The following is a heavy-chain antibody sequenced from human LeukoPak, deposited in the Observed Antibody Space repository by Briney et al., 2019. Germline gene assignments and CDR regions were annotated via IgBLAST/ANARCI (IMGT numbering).Heavy chain of an antibody. V-gene: IGHV3-30*18. J-gene: IGHJ4*02. D-gene: IGHD3-10*01. CDR3: AKPYYYGSRSYMDY. CDR1: GFTFSSYG. CDR2: ISYDGSNT. Sequence: GGSLRLSCAASGFTFSSYGMHWVRQAPGKGLEWVAVISYDGSNTYYADSVKGRFTISRDNSKNMLYLQTNSLRVEDTAVYYCAKPYYYGSRSYMDYWGQGTLVTVSS.